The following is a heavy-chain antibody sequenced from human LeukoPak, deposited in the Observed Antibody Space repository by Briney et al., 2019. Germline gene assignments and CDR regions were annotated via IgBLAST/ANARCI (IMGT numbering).Heavy chain of an antibody. Sequence: SETLSLTCTVSGGSISSSSYYWGWIRQPPGKGLEWIGSIYYTRSTYYNPSLKSRVTISVDTSKNQFSLKLTSATAADTAVYYCARGVTMIVVVIHDWYFDLWGRGTLVTVSS. CDR1: GGSISSSSYY. CDR3: ARGVTMIVVVIHDWYFDL. J-gene: IGHJ2*01. V-gene: IGHV4-39*01. CDR2: IYYTRST. D-gene: IGHD3-22*01.